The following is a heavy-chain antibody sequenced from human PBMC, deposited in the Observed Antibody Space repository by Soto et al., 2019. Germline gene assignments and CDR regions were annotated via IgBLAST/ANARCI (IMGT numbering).Heavy chain of an antibody. D-gene: IGHD3-9*01. Sequence: PSETLSLTCTVSGGSISSGDYYWSWIRQPPGKGLEWIGYIYYSGSTYYNPSLKSRVTISVDTSKNQFSLKLSSVTAADTAVYYCARVGPGDDILTGYYNTFDYWGQGTLVTVSS. CDR3: ARVGPGDDILTGYYNTFDY. CDR1: GGSISSGDYY. V-gene: IGHV4-30-4*01. J-gene: IGHJ4*02. CDR2: IYYSGST.